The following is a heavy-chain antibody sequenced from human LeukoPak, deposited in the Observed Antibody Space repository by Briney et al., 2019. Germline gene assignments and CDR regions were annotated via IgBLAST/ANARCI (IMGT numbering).Heavy chain of an antibody. CDR1: SYTFPNYG. D-gene: IGHD1-14*01. CDR3: ARVGPDRDFDY. Sequence: ASVKVSCKAASYTFPNYGISWVRQAPGQGLEWMGWISPYNDNTNYAQNLQGRVTLTTDTSTSTAYMELRSLRSDDTAVYYCARVGPDRDFDYWGQGTLVTVSS. CDR2: ISPYNDNT. V-gene: IGHV1-18*01. J-gene: IGHJ4*02.